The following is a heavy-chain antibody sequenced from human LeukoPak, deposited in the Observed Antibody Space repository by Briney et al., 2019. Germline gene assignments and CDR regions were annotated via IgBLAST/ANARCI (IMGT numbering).Heavy chain of an antibody. CDR1: GLTFDDYA. D-gene: IGHD6-19*01. Sequence: GRSLRLSCTASGLTFDDYAMHWVRHAPGKGLEWVSGISWNSGRIDYADSVKGRFTISRDNAKNSLYLQMNSLRAEDTAFYYCAKDRGSGLYYYIMDVWGQGTTVTVSS. V-gene: IGHV3-9*01. CDR2: ISWNSGRI. CDR3: AKDRGSGLYYYIMDV. J-gene: IGHJ6*02.